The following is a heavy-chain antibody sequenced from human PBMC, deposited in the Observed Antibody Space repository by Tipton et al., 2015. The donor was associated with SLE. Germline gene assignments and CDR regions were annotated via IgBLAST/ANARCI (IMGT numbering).Heavy chain of an antibody. Sequence: TLSLTCTVSGGSISSYYWSWIRQPPGKGLEWIGYIYYSGSTNYNPSLKSRVTISVDTSKNQFSLKLSFVTAADTAVYYCARDPQGVYYFDYWGQGTLVTVSS. V-gene: IGHV4-59*01. CDR3: ARDPQGVYYFDY. J-gene: IGHJ4*02. CDR2: IYYSGST. CDR1: GGSISSYY.